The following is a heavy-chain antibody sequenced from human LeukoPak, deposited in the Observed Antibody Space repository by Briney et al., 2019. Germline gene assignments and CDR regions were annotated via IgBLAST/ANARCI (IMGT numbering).Heavy chain of an antibody. J-gene: IGHJ4*02. CDR3: ARVSITMIVVNGIDY. V-gene: IGHV3-21*01. Sequence: GGALRLSCIASGFTFSSYIMNCVRQAPGESLWRGSSISSGRSDVYYEDSLKGRLTISTDNAKNSLYLQMNSLKAEDTAVYYCARVSITMIVVNGIDYWGQGTLVTVSS. CDR2: ISSGRSDV. CDR1: GFTFSSYI. D-gene: IGHD3-22*01.